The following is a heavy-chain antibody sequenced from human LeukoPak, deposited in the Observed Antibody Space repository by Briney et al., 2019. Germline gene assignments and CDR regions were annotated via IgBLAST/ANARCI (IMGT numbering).Heavy chain of an antibody. D-gene: IGHD4-17*01. CDR3: ARYGDYDYYYGMDV. Sequence: GGSLRLSCAASGFTFDDYAMHWVRQAPGKGLEWVSLISGDGGSTYYADSVRGRFTISRDNSKNTLYLQMNSLRAEGTAVYYCARYGDYDYYYGMDVWGQGTTVTVSS. V-gene: IGHV3-43*02. CDR1: GFTFDDYA. CDR2: ISGDGGST. J-gene: IGHJ6*02.